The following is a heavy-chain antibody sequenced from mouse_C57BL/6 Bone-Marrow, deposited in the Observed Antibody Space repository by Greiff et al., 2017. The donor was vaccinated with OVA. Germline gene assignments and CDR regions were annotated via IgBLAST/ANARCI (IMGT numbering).Heavy chain of an antibody. CDR3: ARICTGAMDY. CDR2: IYPRDGST. Sequence: PSASVHSPCQHSGYTFTSYDINWVKQRPGQGLEWIGWIYPRDGSTKYNEKFKGKATLTVDTSSSTAYMELHSLTSEDSAVYFCARICTGAMDYWGQGTSVTVSS. V-gene: IGHV1-85*01. CDR1: GYTFTSYD. D-gene: IGHD2-14*01. J-gene: IGHJ4*01.